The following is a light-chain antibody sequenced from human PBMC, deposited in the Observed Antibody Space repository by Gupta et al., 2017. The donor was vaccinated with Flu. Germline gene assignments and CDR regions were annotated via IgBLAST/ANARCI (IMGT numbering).Light chain of an antibody. CDR3: QHTNSLRQS. J-gene: IGKJ2*01. CDR2: YAS. V-gene: IGKV6-21*01. CDR1: EGLGSN. Sequence: ETVLTQSPEFQAVTPKETVTITCRASEGLGSNLHWFQQKPHQSPRLLIKYASESFPGVPSRFSGSRSGTDYTLTIHGLEAEDAATYYCQHTNSLRQSFGQGTKMEI.